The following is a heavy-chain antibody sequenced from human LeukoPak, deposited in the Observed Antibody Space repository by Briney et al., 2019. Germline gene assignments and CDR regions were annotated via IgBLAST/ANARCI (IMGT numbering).Heavy chain of an antibody. Sequence: PGGSLRLSCAASGFTFSSYAMHWVRQAPGKGLEWVAVISYDGSNKYYADSVKGGFTISRDNSKNTLYLQMNSLRAEDTAVYYCARDNYDAFDIWGQGTMVTVSS. CDR2: ISYDGSNK. J-gene: IGHJ3*02. D-gene: IGHD4-11*01. CDR1: GFTFSSYA. CDR3: ARDNYDAFDI. V-gene: IGHV3-30*04.